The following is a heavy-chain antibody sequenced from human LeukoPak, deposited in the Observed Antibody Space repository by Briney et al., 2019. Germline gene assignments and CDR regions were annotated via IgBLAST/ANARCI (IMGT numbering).Heavy chain of an antibody. CDR3: ASQETDYSKPGDWFDP. CDR1: GGSISSYY. CDR2: IYYSGST. D-gene: IGHD4-11*01. J-gene: IGHJ5*02. Sequence: PSETLSLTCTVPGGSISSYYWSWIRQPPGKGLEWIGYIYYSGSTNYNPSLKSRVTISVDTSKNQFSLKLSSVTAADTAVYYCASQETDYSKPGDWFDPWGQGTLVTVSS. V-gene: IGHV4-59*08.